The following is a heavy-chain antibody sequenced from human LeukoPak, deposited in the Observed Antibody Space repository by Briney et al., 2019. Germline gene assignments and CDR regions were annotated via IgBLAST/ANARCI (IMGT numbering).Heavy chain of an antibody. CDR1: GFTFSSCA. D-gene: IGHD3-9*01. J-gene: IGHJ6*02. Sequence: GASLRLSCAASGFTFSSCAMSWVRQAPGKGLEWVSAISGSGGSTYYADSVKGRFTISRDNSKNTLYLQMNSLRAEDTAVYYCAKSTIRYYHILTGWKSYYYGMDVWGQGTTVTVSS. CDR2: ISGSGGST. V-gene: IGHV3-23*01. CDR3: AKSTIRYYHILTGWKSYYYGMDV.